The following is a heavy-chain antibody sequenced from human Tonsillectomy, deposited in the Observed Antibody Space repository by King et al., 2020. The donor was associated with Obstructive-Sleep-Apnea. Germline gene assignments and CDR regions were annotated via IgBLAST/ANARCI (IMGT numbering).Heavy chain of an antibody. CDR1: GFTFRDYY. D-gene: IGHD5-12*01. CDR3: ARGRAYSRY. CDR2: ISSGGSTI. J-gene: IGHJ4*02. V-gene: IGHV3-11*01. Sequence: VQLVESGGGSVKPGGSLRLSCAASGFTFRDYYMTWFRQAPGKGLEWISYISSGGSTIYYTDSVKGRFTISRDNARNSLYLQMNSLRAEDTAVYYCARGRAYSRYWGQGSLVTVSS.